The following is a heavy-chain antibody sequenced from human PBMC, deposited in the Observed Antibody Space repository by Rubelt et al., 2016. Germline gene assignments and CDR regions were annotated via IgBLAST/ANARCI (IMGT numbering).Heavy chain of an antibody. V-gene: IGHV3-48*04. J-gene: IGHJ4*02. CDR3: ARDPTPNTR. D-gene: IGHD1/OR15-1a*01. CDR2: ISRSSSTV. Sequence: GRGLEWISYISRSSSTVYYADSVKGRFTISRDNAKNSLYLQMNSLRAEDTAVYYCARDPTPNTRWGQGTLVTVSS.